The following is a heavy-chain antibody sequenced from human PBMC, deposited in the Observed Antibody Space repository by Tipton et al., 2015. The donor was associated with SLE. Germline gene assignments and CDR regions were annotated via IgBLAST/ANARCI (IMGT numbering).Heavy chain of an antibody. V-gene: IGHV4-61*09. Sequence: TLSLTCTVSGDSITSGNYYWYWIRQPAGKGLEWIRHIYTSGTTNYNPSPKSRVTISIDTSKNQFSLKLNSVTAADTAVYYCARDRYAGYDPLYNWFDPWGQGTLVTVSS. CDR2: IYTSGTT. D-gene: IGHD5-12*01. CDR1: GDSITSGNYY. CDR3: ARDRYAGYDPLYNWFDP. J-gene: IGHJ5*02.